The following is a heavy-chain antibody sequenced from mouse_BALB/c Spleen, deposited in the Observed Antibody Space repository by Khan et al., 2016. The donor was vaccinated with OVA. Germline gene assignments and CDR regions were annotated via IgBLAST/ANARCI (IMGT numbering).Heavy chain of an antibody. J-gene: IGHJ3*01. Sequence: EVKLEESGGGLVQPGGSMKLSCVASGFTFSSDWMSWVRQSPEKGLEWVAEIRLKSDNYATHYAESVKGKFTISRDDSKSRLYLQMTSLRAEDTGIYYCTQLGVSYWGQGTLVTVSA. V-gene: IGHV6-6*02. CDR3: TQLGVSY. CDR1: GFTFSSDW. D-gene: IGHD4-1*02. CDR2: IRLKSDNYAT.